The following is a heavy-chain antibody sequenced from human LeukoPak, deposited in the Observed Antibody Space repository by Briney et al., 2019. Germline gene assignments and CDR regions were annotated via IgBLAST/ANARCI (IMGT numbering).Heavy chain of an antibody. V-gene: IGHV3-30*18. CDR3: AKEVVPAASHYYYGMDV. Sequence: PGGSLRLSCAASGFTFSSYGMHWVRQAPGKGLEWVAVISYDGSNKYYADSVKGRFTISRDNSKNTLYLQMNSLRAEDTAVYYCAKEVVPAASHYYYGMDVWGQGTTVTVSS. CDR2: ISYDGSNK. D-gene: IGHD2-2*01. CDR1: GFTFSSYG. J-gene: IGHJ6*02.